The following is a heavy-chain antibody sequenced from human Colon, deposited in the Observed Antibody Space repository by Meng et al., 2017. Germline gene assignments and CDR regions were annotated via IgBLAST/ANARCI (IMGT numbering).Heavy chain of an antibody. CDR3: ARDERGGPYYFDY. V-gene: IGHV1-3*01. CDR1: GYSFTSYG. CDR2: IYPADGNR. J-gene: IGHJ4*02. Sequence: QVQLVQSGAELKMPGASAKVSCPASGYSFTSYGMHWLRQAPGQRPEWMGWIYPADGNRRYSQKFQDRLTITTDTFARTAYMELSSLRSEDTAVYFCARDERGGPYYFDYWGQGTLVTVSS.